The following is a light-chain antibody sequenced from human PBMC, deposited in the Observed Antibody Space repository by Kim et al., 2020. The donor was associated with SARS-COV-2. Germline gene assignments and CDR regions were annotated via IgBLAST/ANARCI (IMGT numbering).Light chain of an antibody. Sequence: SASVGDRVTITCRASQNIYSYVNWYQQKSGEAPKLLIHAASNLQSGVPSRFSGSGSGTDFTLTISSLQFEDFATYYCQHSFGAPVTFGQGTILEI. J-gene: IGKJ2*01. CDR2: AAS. CDR1: QNIYSY. V-gene: IGKV1-39*01. CDR3: QHSFGAPVT.